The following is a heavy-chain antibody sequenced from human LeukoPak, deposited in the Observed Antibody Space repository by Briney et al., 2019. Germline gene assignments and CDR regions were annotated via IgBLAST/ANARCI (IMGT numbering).Heavy chain of an antibody. CDR3: ARVATVTKWFDP. D-gene: IGHD4-17*01. CDR1: GGTFISYA. V-gene: IGHV1-69*06. CDR2: IIPIFGTA. J-gene: IGHJ5*02. Sequence: SVKVSCKASGGTFISYAISWVRQAPGQGLEWMGGIIPIFGTANYAQKFQGRVTITADKSTSTAYMELSSLRSEDTAVYYCARVATVTKWFDPWGQGTLVTVSS.